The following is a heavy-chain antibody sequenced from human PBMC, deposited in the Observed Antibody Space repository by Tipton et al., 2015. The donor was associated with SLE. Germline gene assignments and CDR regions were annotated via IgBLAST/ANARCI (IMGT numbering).Heavy chain of an antibody. CDR1: GASITSGGYS. CDR2: IYHSGST. D-gene: IGHD3-3*01. Sequence: TLSLTCAVSGASITSGGYSWSWIRRPPGKGLEWIGYIYHSGSTFYNPSLESRVTISLDKSKNQFSLQLSSVTAADTAVYYCARDRSAYYPYWYFDLWGRGTLVTVSS. V-gene: IGHV4-30-2*01. CDR3: ARDRSAYYPYWYFDL. J-gene: IGHJ2*01.